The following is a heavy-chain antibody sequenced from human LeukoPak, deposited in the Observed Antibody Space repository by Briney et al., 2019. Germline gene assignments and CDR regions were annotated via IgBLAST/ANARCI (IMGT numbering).Heavy chain of an antibody. CDR1: GYTLTELS. D-gene: IGHD5-18*01. CDR3: ARRSYGYYFDY. Sequence: ASVKVSCKVSGYTLTELSMHWVRQAPGQGLEWMGIINPSGGSTSYAQKFQGRVTMTRDTSTSTVYMELSSLRSEDTAVYYCARRSYGYYFDYWGRGTLVTVSS. CDR2: INPSGGST. V-gene: IGHV1-46*01. J-gene: IGHJ4*02.